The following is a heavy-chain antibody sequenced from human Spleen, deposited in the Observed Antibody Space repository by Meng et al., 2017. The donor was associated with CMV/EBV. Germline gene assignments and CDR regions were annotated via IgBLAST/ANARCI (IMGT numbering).Heavy chain of an antibody. J-gene: IGHJ1*01. Sequence: SETLSLTCAVSGAYITSSNWWSWVRQSPDKGLEWFGEINHSGSTNYNPSPKSRVTVSVDTSKNQFSLKLRSVTAADTAVYYCARGPVNVGLPIVAAGTLFQHWGQGTLVTVSS. D-gene: IGHD6-13*01. CDR2: INHSGST. CDR1: GAYITSSNW. V-gene: IGHV4-4*02. CDR3: ARGPVNVGLPIVAAGTLFQH.